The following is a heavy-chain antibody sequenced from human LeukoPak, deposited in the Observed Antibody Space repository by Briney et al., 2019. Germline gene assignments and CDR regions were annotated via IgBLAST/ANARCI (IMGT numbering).Heavy chain of an antibody. CDR2: ISYDGSNK. CDR3: AREGKTASSGWYDPYYYYMDV. V-gene: IGHV3-30*04. Sequence: GGSLRLSCAASGFTFSSYAMHWVRQAPGKGLEWVAVISYDGSNKYYADSVKGRFTISRDNSKNTLYLQMNSLRAEDTAVYYCAREGKTASSGWYDPYYYYMDVWGKGTTVTVSS. J-gene: IGHJ6*03. CDR1: GFTFSSYA. D-gene: IGHD6-19*01.